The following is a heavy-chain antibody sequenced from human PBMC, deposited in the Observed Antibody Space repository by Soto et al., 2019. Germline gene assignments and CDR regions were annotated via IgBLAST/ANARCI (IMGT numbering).Heavy chain of an antibody. CDR3: AKAFLRRGGTPLGASDI. J-gene: IGHJ3*02. CDR2: ISGSGGST. D-gene: IGHD1-7*01. V-gene: IGHV3-23*01. Sequence: EVQLLESGGGLVQPGGSLRLSCAASGFTFTSFAITWVRQAPGKGLEWVSTISGSGGSTCYADSVKGRFTISRDNSKNTLYLQMDSLRAEDTAVYYCAKAFLRRGGTPLGASDIWGHGTMVTVSS. CDR1: GFTFTSFA.